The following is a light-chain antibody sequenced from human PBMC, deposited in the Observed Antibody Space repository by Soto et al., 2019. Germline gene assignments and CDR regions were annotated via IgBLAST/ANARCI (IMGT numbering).Light chain of an antibody. CDR3: LQDYNYPRT. CDR1: QGIRND. Sequence: AIQMSQSPSSLSASVGDRVTITCRASQGIRNDLGWYQQKPGKAPKLLIHAASSLQSGVPSRFSGSGSGTDFTLTISSLQPENFATYYCLQDYNYPRTFGQGTKVDI. V-gene: IGKV1-6*01. CDR2: AAS. J-gene: IGKJ1*01.